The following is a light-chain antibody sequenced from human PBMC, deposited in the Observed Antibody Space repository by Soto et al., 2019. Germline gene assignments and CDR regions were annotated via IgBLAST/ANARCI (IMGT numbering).Light chain of an antibody. V-gene: IGLV4-69*01. Sequence: QSVLTQSPSASASLGASVNLTCTLTSGHSSYAIAWPQQQPEKGRRYLMKLNSDGSHRKGDGIPDLFSGSSSGAERYLTISSLQAEDEADYYCQTWGTGIQVFGGGTKLTVL. J-gene: IGLJ2*01. CDR2: LNSDGSH. CDR1: SGHSSYA. CDR3: QTWGTGIQV.